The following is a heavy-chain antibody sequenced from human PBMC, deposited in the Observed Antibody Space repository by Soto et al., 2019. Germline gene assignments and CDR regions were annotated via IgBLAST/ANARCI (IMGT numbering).Heavy chain of an antibody. V-gene: IGHV3-23*01. Sequence: EVQLLESGGGLVQPGGSLRLSCAASGFTFSSYAMSWVRQAPGKGLEWVSAISGSGGSTYYADSVKGRFTISRDNSKNTLYLQMNSLRAEDTAVYYCAKGWSNYDFWSGPSFDYWGQGTLVTVSS. CDR2: ISGSGGST. J-gene: IGHJ4*02. CDR1: GFTFSSYA. CDR3: AKGWSNYDFWSGPSFDY. D-gene: IGHD3-3*01.